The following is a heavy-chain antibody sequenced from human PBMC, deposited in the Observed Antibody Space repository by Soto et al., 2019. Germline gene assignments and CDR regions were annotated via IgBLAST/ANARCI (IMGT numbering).Heavy chain of an antibody. J-gene: IGHJ6*02. Sequence: QVQLVQSGAEVKKAGGSVKVSCKASGYTFTSYAMHWVRQAPGQRLEWMGWINAGNGNTKYSQKFQGRVTITRDTPASTDYMGLSSLRSHDTAGYYCARVSGSYCDYYYYGLYLWGPGTTVPVSS. D-gene: IGHD1-26*01. CDR3: ARVSGSYCDYYYYGLYL. CDR2: INAGNGNT. CDR1: GYTFTSYA. V-gene: IGHV1-3*01.